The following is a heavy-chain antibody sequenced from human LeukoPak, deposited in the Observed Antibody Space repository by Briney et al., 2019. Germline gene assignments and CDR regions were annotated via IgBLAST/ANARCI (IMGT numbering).Heavy chain of an antibody. Sequence: ASVKVSCKASGYTFTSYYMHWVRQAPGQGLEWMGIINPSGGTTTYAQKFQGRVTMTRDTSTSTVYMDLSSLRSEDTAVYYCARVTTPSGSGWYYFDYWGQGTLVTVSS. CDR2: INPSGGTT. CDR3: ARVTTPSGSGWYYFDY. V-gene: IGHV1-46*01. J-gene: IGHJ4*02. CDR1: GYTFTSYY. D-gene: IGHD6-19*01.